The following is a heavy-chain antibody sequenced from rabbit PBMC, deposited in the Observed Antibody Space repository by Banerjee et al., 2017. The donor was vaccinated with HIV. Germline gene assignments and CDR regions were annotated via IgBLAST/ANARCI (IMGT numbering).Heavy chain of an antibody. CDR2: IYGGSGST. D-gene: IGHD1-1*01. CDR3: ARSTSGYDIGDL. V-gene: IGHV1S7*01. J-gene: IGHJ6*01. CDR1: GFDFSSYY. Sequence: QLKETGGGLVQPGGSLTLSCKASGFDFSSYYMSWVRQAPGKGLEWIGIIYGGSGSTDYASWVNGRFTISSDNAQNTVDLQMNSLTAADTATYFCARSTSGYDIGDLWGPGTLVTVS.